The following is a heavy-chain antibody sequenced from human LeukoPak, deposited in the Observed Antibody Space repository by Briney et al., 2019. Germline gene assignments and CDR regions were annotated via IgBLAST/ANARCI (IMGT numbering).Heavy chain of an antibody. D-gene: IGHD1-26*01. Sequence: ASVKVSCKASGGTFSSNYLHWVRQAPGQGLEWMGLINPSGDSTSYAQKFQGRVTMTRDTSTTTVYMDLSNLRSEDTAVYYCARGSSGSYYNYFDFWGQGTLVTVSS. CDR1: GGTFSSNY. CDR3: ARGSSGSYYNYFDF. V-gene: IGHV1-46*01. J-gene: IGHJ4*02. CDR2: INPSGDST.